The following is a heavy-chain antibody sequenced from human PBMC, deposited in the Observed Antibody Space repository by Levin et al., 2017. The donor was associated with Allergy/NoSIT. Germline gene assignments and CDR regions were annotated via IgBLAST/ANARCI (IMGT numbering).Heavy chain of an antibody. CDR2: IKQDGSEK. CDR1: GFTFSSYW. D-gene: IGHD2-15*01. V-gene: IGHV3-7*01. J-gene: IGHJ4*02. Sequence: GESLKISCAASGFTFSSYWMSWVRQAPGKGLEWVANIKQDGSEKYYVDSVKGRFTISRDNAKNSLYLQMNSLRAEDTAVYYCARDGPRIAANEYYFDYWGQGTLVTVSS. CDR3: ARDGPRIAANEYYFDY.